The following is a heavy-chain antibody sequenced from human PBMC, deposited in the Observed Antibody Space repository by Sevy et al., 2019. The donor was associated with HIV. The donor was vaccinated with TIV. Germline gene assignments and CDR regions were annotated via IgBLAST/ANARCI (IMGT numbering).Heavy chain of an antibody. Sequence: ASVKVSCKVSGYTLTELSMHWVRQAPGKGLEWMGGFDPEDGETIYAQKFQGRVTMTEDTSTDTAYMELSSLGSEDTAVYYCATAHPRYCSSTSCYEDGWFDPWGQGTLVTVSS. CDR2: FDPEDGET. J-gene: IGHJ5*02. V-gene: IGHV1-24*01. CDR1: GYTLTELS. D-gene: IGHD2-2*01. CDR3: ATAHPRYCSSTSCYEDGWFDP.